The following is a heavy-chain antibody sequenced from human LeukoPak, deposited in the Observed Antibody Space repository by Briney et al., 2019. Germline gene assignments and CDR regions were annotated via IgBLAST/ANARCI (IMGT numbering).Heavy chain of an antibody. J-gene: IGHJ4*02. CDR1: GGTFSSYA. Sequence: SVTVSCKASGGTFSSYAISWVRQAPGQGLEWMGGIIPIFGTANYAQKFQGRVTITADESTSTAYMELSSLRSEDTAVYYCARVSDIRRGGVDYWGQGTLVTVSS. CDR2: IIPIFGTA. D-gene: IGHD2-15*01. CDR3: ARVSDIRRGGVDY. V-gene: IGHV1-69*13.